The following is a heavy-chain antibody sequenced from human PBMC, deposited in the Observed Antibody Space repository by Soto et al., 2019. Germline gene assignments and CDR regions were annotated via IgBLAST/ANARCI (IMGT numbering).Heavy chain of an antibody. CDR1: GDTFTSYE. Sequence: ASVNVSCKASGDTFTSYEINWVRQATGQGLEWMGWMNPNSGNTGYAQKFQGRVTMTRNTSISTGYMELSSLRSEDTAVYYCARLGYCFCCCCRRGDLFDFCGQGSLV. J-gene: IGHJ4*02. D-gene: IGHD2-15*01. V-gene: IGHV1-8*01. CDR3: ARLGYCFCCCCRRGDLFDF. CDR2: MNPNSGNT.